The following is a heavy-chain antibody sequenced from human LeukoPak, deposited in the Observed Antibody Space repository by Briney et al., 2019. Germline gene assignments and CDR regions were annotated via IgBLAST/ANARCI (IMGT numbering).Heavy chain of an antibody. CDR1: GFTFSSYS. D-gene: IGHD6-19*01. CDR2: ISSSSSTI. J-gene: IGHJ4*02. V-gene: IGHV3-48*04. Sequence: GGSLRLSCAASGFTFSSYSMNWVRQAPGKGLEWVSYISSSSSTIYYADSVKGRFTISRDNAKNSLYLQMNSLRAEDTAVYYCAKRSSGWLYYFGYWGQGTLITVSS. CDR3: AKRSSGWLYYFGY.